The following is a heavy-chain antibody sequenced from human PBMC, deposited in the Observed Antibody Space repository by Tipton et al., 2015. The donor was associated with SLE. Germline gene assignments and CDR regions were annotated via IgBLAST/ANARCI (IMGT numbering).Heavy chain of an antibody. CDR1: GVSINNRNYY. D-gene: IGHD6-19*01. CDR3: ARDNSVIPRAFQN. CDR2: IFYSGDT. V-gene: IGHV4-30-4*08. J-gene: IGHJ1*01. Sequence: TLSLTCTVSGVSINNRNYYWSWIRQHPGKGLEWIGYIFYSGDTYYNPSLKSRVTMSVDASKNQFSLKLSSVTAADTAVYYCARDNSVIPRAFQNWGQGTLVAVSS.